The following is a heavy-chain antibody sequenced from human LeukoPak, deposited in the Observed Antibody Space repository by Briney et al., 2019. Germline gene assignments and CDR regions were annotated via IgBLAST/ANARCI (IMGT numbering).Heavy chain of an antibody. V-gene: IGHV3-7*01. CDR2: IREDGGDI. CDR3: VRDRGSGSSQTHEFFEH. Sequence: GGSLRLSCAASGFTFTNYWMSWVRQAPGKGLEWVAMIREDGGDIYYVGSVKGRFTISRDNTKNSLYLQMNSLRAEDTAVYYCVRDRGSGSSQTHEFFEHWGQGTLDTVSS. CDR1: GFTFTNYW. J-gene: IGHJ1*01. D-gene: IGHD1-26*01.